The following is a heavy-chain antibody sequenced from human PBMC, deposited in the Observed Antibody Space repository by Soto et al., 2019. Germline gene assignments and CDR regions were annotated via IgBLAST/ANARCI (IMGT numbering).Heavy chain of an antibody. V-gene: IGHV4-61*02. CDR2: MYTKERT. J-gene: IGHJ5*02. D-gene: IGHD3-16*01. CDR3: ARDDYKDGGNNWFDP. CDR1: GGSISSGGYY. Sequence: SETLSLTCTVSGGSISSGGYYWSWIRQPAGKGLEWIGRMYTKERTNYNLSFKSRVTMSVDTSKNQFSLKLNAVTAADTAVYYCARDDYKDGGNNWFDPWGQGTLVTVSS.